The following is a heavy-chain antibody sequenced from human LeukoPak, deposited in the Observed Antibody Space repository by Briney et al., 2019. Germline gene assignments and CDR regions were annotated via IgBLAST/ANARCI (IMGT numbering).Heavy chain of an antibody. CDR2: IYSGGST. Sequence: GGSLRISCAASGFTVSSNYMSWVRQAPGKGLEWVSVIYSGGSTYYADSVKGRFTISRDNSKNTLYLQMNSLRAEDTAVYYCAREGSGSYYFDYWGQGTLVTVSS. CDR3: AREGSGSYYFDY. CDR1: GFTVSSNY. D-gene: IGHD1-26*01. V-gene: IGHV3-53*01. J-gene: IGHJ4*02.